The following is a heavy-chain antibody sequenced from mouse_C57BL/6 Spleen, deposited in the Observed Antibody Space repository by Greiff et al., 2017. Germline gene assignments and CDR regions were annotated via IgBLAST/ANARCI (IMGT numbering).Heavy chain of an antibody. CDR2: IDPSDSYT. J-gene: IGHJ4*01. CDR3: ARGLEGYAMDY. CDR1: GYTFTSYW. V-gene: IGHV1-50*01. Sequence: QVQLQQPGAELVKPGASVKLSCKASGYTFTSYWMQWVKQRPGQGLEWIGEIDPSDSYTNYNQKFKGKATLTVDTSSSTAYMQLSSLTSEDSAVYYCARGLEGYAMDYWGQGTSVTVSS. D-gene: IGHD3-1*01.